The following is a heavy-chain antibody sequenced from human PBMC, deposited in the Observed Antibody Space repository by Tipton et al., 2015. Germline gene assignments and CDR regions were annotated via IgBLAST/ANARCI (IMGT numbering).Heavy chain of an antibody. CDR3: AREGTGHDPRYYFDY. J-gene: IGHJ4*02. CDR1: GYTFTYYG. CDR2: VSTYSGNA. V-gene: IGHV1-18*01. D-gene: IGHD3/OR15-3a*01. Sequence: QLVQSGPEVKKPGASVKVSCKSSGYTFTYYGISWVRQAPGQGPEWMGWVSTYSGNANYAQMFKARVTMTTDTSTSTAYMELRSLRSDDTAVYYCAREGTGHDPRYYFDYWGQGTLVTVSS.